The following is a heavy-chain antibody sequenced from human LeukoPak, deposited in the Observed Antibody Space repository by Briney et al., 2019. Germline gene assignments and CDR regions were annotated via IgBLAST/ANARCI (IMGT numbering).Heavy chain of an antibody. Sequence: GGSLRLSCAASGFTFSSYAMSWVRQAPGKGLEWVSAISGSGGSTYYADSVKGRFTISRDNSKNTLYLQMNSLRAEDTAVYYCAKDRPIYDFRSGYYTSDFDYWGQGTLVTVSS. D-gene: IGHD3-3*01. CDR2: ISGSGGST. J-gene: IGHJ4*02. CDR1: GFTFSSYA. V-gene: IGHV3-23*01. CDR3: AKDRPIYDFRSGYYTSDFDY.